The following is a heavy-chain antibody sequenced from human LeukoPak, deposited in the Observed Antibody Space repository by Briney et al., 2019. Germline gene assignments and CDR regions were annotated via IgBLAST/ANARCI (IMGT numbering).Heavy chain of an antibody. CDR1: GFTFSSSS. CDR3: ARSGSYRFDY. J-gene: IGHJ4*02. CDR2: ITDAVGST. D-gene: IGHD1-26*01. Sequence: GGSLRLSCAASGFTFSSSSISWVRQAPGKGLEWVSAITDAVGSTHYADSVKGRFTISRDNAKNSLYLQMNSLRDEDTAVYYCARSGSYRFDYWGQGTLVTVSS. V-gene: IGHV3-23*01.